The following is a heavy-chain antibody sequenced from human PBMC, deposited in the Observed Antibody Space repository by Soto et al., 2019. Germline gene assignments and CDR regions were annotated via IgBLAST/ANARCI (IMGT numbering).Heavy chain of an antibody. Sequence: GGSLRLSCSGSGFSMTSYTMGWVRLAPGKGLKWVATIFSVENGKEYAGSVRGRFSLSRDNSKNIMYLQMNSLRVEDTALYYCARDRQPDGIWTFDYWGRGTLVTVSS. CDR1: GFSMTSYT. J-gene: IGHJ4*02. V-gene: IGHV3-23*01. CDR3: ARDRQPDGIWTFDY. D-gene: IGHD1-1*01. CDR2: IFSVENGK.